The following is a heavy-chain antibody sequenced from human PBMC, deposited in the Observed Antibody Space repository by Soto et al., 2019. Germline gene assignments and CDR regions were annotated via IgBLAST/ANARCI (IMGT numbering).Heavy chain of an antibody. V-gene: IGHV3-21*01. Sequence: GGSLRLSCAASGFTFSSYSMNWVRQAPGKGLEWVSSISSSSSYIYYADSVKGRFTISRDNAKNSLYLQMNSLRAEDTAVDYCARDLVVVTEYYFDYWGQGTLVTVSS. J-gene: IGHJ4*02. D-gene: IGHD2-21*02. CDR3: ARDLVVVTEYYFDY. CDR1: GFTFSSYS. CDR2: ISSSSSYI.